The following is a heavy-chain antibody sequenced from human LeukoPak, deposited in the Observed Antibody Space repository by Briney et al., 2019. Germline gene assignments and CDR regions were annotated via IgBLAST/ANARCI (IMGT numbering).Heavy chain of an antibody. CDR2: ISSSGSTI. D-gene: IGHD6-13*01. Sequence: GGSLRLSCAASGFTFSSYEMNWVRQAPGKGLEWVSYISSSGSTIYYADSVKGRFTISRDNAKNSLYLQMNSLRAEDTAVYYCARDTLLGIAAAGTPDWFDPWGQGTLVTVSS. J-gene: IGHJ5*02. CDR3: ARDTLLGIAAAGTPDWFDP. CDR1: GFTFSSYE. V-gene: IGHV3-48*03.